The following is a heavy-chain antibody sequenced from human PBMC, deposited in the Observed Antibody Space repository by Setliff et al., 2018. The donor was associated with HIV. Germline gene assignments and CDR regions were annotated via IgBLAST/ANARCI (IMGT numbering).Heavy chain of an antibody. D-gene: IGHD3-10*01. Sequence: SETLSLTCAVYGESFSGHYWSWIRQPPGKGLEWIGYIYYTGSTNYNPALRSRVTMSVDTSKTRFSLNLSSVTAADTGFYYCARGRRRTYGLGTFYNYYFYMDVWGNGTTVTVSS. J-gene: IGHJ6*03. CDR2: IYYTGST. CDR1: GESFSGHY. V-gene: IGHV4-59*11. CDR3: ARGRRRTYGLGTFYNYYFYMDV.